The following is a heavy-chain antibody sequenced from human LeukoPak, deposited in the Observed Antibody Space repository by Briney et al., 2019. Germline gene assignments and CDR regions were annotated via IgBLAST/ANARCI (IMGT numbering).Heavy chain of an antibody. Sequence: ASVNVSCTASGGTFSSYAISWVRQAPGQGREWMGGIIPIFGTANYAQKFQGRVTITADECTSTAYMELRSLRSEDTAVYSCARARGYSRGLLSQNYFYFWGQGTLVPVSS. CDR1: GGTFSSYA. CDR3: ARARGYSRGLLSQNYFYF. CDR2: IIPIFGTA. V-gene: IGHV1-69*13. D-gene: IGHD6-19*01. J-gene: IGHJ4*02.